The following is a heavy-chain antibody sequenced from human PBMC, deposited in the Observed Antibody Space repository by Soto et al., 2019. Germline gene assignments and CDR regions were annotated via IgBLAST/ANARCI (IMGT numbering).Heavy chain of an antibody. V-gene: IGHV1-69*13. CDR3: AKEGSGYNF. CDR2: IIPVFGRP. Sequence: SVKVSCKASGGTFSSFGISWVRQAPGQGLEWMGGIIPVFGRPNYAQRFRGRLTITADESTSTSYMELIDLRAEDTAVYYCAKEGSGYNFWGQGTQVTVSS. J-gene: IGHJ1*01. CDR1: GGTFSSFG. D-gene: IGHD5-12*01.